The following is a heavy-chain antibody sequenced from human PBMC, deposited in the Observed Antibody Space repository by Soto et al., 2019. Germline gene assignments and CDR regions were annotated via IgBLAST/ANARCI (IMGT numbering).Heavy chain of an antibody. CDR2: IFSSGTT. CDR3: ARVPSPFDYYYAMDV. CDR1: GDSISSGNKY. J-gene: IGHJ6*02. D-gene: IGHD3-16*01. Sequence: SETLSLTCTVSGDSISSGNKYWSWIRQPPGKGLEWIGYIFSSGTTYYNPSLKSRLTMSLDASQNQFYLKLNSLTDADTAVYFCARVPSPFDYYYAMDVWGQGTTVTVS. V-gene: IGHV4-30-4*01.